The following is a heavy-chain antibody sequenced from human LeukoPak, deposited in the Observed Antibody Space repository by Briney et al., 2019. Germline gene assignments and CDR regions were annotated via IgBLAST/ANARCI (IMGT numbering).Heavy chain of an antibody. CDR3: ARGGVSLALDY. V-gene: IGHV1-69*04. D-gene: IGHD3-16*01. CDR1: GGTFSSYA. CDR2: IIPILGIA. J-gene: IGHJ4*02. Sequence: SVKVSCKASGGTFSSYAISWVRQAPGQGLEWMGRIIPILGIANYAQKFQGRVTITADKSTSTAYMELSSLRSEDTAVYYCARGGVSLALDYWGQGTLVTVSS.